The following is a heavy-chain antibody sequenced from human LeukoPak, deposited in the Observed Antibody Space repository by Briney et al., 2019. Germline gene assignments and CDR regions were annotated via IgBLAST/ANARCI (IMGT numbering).Heavy chain of an antibody. D-gene: IGHD3-9*01. CDR1: GFTFSNYG. CDR3: ANGPHYNILTGFYKVRSHLDY. J-gene: IGHJ4*02. V-gene: IGHV3-30*02. CDR2: IRYDGSKK. Sequence: PGGSLRLSCAASGFTFSNYGMHWVRQAPGKGLEWGAVIRYDGSKKYYADSVKGRFTISRDNSKNTLYLQMNSLRAEDTAMYYCANGPHYNILTGFYKVRSHLDYWGQGTLVTVSS.